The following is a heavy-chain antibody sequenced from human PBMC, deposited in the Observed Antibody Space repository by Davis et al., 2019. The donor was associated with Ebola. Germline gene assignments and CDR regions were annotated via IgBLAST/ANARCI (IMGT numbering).Heavy chain of an antibody. J-gene: IGHJ4*02. CDR3: ARSQSTSWYGLFDY. V-gene: IGHV1-18*04. D-gene: IGHD6-13*01. CDR1: GYTFTSYG. Sequence: AASVKVSCKASGYTFTSYGVSWVRQAPGQGLEWMGWISAYNGNTNYAQNLQGRVTMTTDTSTSTAYMELRSLRSDDTAVYFCARSQSTSWYGLFDYWGQGTLVTVSS. CDR2: ISAYNGNT.